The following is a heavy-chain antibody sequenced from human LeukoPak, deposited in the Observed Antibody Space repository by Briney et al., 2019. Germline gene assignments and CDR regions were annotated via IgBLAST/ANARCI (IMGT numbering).Heavy chain of an antibody. D-gene: IGHD3-10*01. Sequence: PGGSLRLSCAASGFTFSSYGMHWVRQALGKGLEWVAVISYDGSNKYYADSVKGRFTISRDNSKNTLYLQMNSLRAEDTAVYYCAKDGQLYYYGSGSYSGGYFDYWGQGTLVTVSS. J-gene: IGHJ4*02. CDR1: GFTFSSYG. CDR2: ISYDGSNK. V-gene: IGHV3-30*18. CDR3: AKDGQLYYYGSGSYSGGYFDY.